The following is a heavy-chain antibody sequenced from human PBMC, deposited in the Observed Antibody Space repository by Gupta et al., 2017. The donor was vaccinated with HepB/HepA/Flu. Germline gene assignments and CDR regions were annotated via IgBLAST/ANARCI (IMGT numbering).Heavy chain of an antibody. J-gene: IGHJ4*02. V-gene: IGHV3-30-3*01. CDR3: ARGAPTVTTLLYY. Sequence: QVQLVESGGGVVQPGRSLRLSCAASGFTFSSYAMHWVRQAPGKGLEWVAVISYDGSNKYYADSVKGRFTISRDNSKNTLYLQMNSLRAEDTAVYYCARGAPTVTTLLYYWGQGTLVTVSS. CDR1: GFTFSSYA. CDR2: ISYDGSNK. D-gene: IGHD4-11*01.